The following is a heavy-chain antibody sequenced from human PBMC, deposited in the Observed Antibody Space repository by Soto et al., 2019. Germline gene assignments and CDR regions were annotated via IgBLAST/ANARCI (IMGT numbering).Heavy chain of an antibody. CDR1: GYTFTGYY. Sequence: GASVKVSCRASGYTFTGYYMHWVRQAPGQGLEWMGWINPNSGGANYAQKFQGRVTMTRDTSISTAYMELSRLRSDDTAVYYFAGWYYSRGYCLETYFDYWGQGTLGHVSP. CDR2: INPNSGGA. CDR3: AGWYYSRGYCLETYFDY. D-gene: IGHD3-22*01. J-gene: IGHJ4*02. V-gene: IGHV1-2*02.